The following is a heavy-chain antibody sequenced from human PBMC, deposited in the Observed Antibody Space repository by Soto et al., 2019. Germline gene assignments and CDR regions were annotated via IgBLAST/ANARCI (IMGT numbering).Heavy chain of an antibody. Sequence: TSETLSLTCAVSGGSISSGGYSWSWIRQPPGKGLEWIGYIYHSGSTYYNPSLKSRVTVLVDRSKNQFSLKLSSVTAADTAVYYCARGEVVALGYWGQGTLVTSPQ. D-gene: IGHD2-15*01. V-gene: IGHV4-30-2*01. CDR2: IYHSGST. J-gene: IGHJ4*02. CDR3: ARGEVVALGY. CDR1: GGSISSGGYS.